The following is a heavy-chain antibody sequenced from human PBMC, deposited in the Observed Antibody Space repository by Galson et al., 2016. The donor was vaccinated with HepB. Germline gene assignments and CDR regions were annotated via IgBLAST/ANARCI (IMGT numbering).Heavy chain of an antibody. Sequence: SETLSLTCTVSGGSIISSIYYWGWIRQPPGKGLEWIGSMYYSGSPYDNPSLKSRVTISVDTSKNQFSLKLSSVTAADTAVYFCARQAPSGWYYHFFDYWGQGILVTVSS. V-gene: IGHV4-39*01. J-gene: IGHJ4*02. CDR3: ARQAPSGWYYHFFDY. CDR2: MYYSGSP. D-gene: IGHD6-19*01. CDR1: GGSIISSIYY.